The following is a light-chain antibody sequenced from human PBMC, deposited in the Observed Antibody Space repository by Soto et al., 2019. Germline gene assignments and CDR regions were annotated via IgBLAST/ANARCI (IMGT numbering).Light chain of an antibody. Sequence: EILMTQLPSTLSVSPGERATLSCRASQSVTNRYFAWYQQRPGQAPRLLIYGISNRATGIPDRFSGSGSGTDFTLTISRLEPEDFVVYYCQQYSSLPHTFGQGTKLEVK. V-gene: IGKV3-20*01. J-gene: IGKJ2*01. CDR2: GIS. CDR1: QSVTNRY. CDR3: QQYSSLPHT.